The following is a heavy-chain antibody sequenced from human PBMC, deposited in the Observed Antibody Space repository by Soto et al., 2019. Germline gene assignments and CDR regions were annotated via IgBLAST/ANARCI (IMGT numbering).Heavy chain of an antibody. CDR3: ARASYYDSSGYYNWFDP. Sequence: PSETLSLTCAVSGGSISSSTWWSWVRQPPGKGLEWIGEIYHSGSTNYNPSLKSRVTISVDKSKNQFSLKLSSVTAADTAVYYCARASYYDSSGYYNWFDPWGQGTLVTVSS. CDR2: IYHSGST. CDR1: GGSISSSTW. D-gene: IGHD3-22*01. J-gene: IGHJ5*02. V-gene: IGHV4-4*02.